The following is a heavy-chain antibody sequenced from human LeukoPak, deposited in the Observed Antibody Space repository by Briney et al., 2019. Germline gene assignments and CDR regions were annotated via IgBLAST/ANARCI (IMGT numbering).Heavy chain of an antibody. J-gene: IGHJ1*01. V-gene: IGHV1-2*06. CDR3: ATDPRGWDYNILTGYWNFQH. CDR1: GYTFTGYY. D-gene: IGHD3-9*01. Sequence: ASVKVSCKASGYTFTGYYMHWVRQAPGQGLEWMGRINPNSGGTNYAQKFQGRVTMTEDTSTDTAYMELSSLRSEDTAVYYCATDPRGWDYNILTGYWNFQHWGQGTLVTVSS. CDR2: INPNSGGT.